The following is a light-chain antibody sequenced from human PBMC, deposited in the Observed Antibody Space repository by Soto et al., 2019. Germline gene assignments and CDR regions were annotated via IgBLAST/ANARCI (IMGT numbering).Light chain of an antibody. CDR2: NVN. CDR3: CSYTSSATCV. Sequence: QSVLIQPPSVSGSPGQSVTISYTGTSSDVGSYDYVSWYQQHPGTVPKPMIYNVNTQPSGVPDRFSGSKSGNTASMTISGLQAEDEADYCYCSYTSSATCVFESGTKLTVL. V-gene: IGLV2-11*01. J-gene: IGLJ1*01. CDR1: SSDVGSYDY.